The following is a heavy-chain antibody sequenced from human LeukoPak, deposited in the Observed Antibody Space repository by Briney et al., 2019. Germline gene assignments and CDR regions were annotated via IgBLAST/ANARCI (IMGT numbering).Heavy chain of an antibody. CDR2: ISSSGSTI. CDR3: ARDSSGWSHDAFDI. J-gene: IGHJ3*02. Sequence: PGGSLRLSCAASGFTFSSYEMKWVRQAPGEGLEWVSYISSSGSTIYYTDSVKGRFTISRDNAKNSLYLQMNSLRAEDTAIYYCARDSSGWSHDAFDIWGPGTMVTVSS. D-gene: IGHD6-19*01. CDR1: GFTFSSYE. V-gene: IGHV3-48*03.